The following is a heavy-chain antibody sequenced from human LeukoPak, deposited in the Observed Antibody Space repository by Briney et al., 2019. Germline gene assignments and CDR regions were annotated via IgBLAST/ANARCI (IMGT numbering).Heavy chain of an antibody. J-gene: IGHJ3*02. V-gene: IGHV3-23*01. Sequence: GGSLRLSCAASGFTFSSYAMSWVRQAPGKGLEWVSAISGSGGSTYYADSVKGRFTISRDNAKNSLYLQMSSLRAEDTAMYYCARDPSYRGTDAFDIWGQGTMVTVSS. D-gene: IGHD1-26*01. CDR1: GFTFSSYA. CDR3: ARDPSYRGTDAFDI. CDR2: ISGSGGST.